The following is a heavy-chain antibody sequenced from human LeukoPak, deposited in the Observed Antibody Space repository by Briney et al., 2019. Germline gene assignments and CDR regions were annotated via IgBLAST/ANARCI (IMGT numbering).Heavy chain of an antibody. CDR1: GFTFSSYS. Sequence: GGSLRLSCAASGFTFSSYSMNWVRQAPGKGLEWVSYISSDSRTIYYADSVKGRFTISRDNAKNSLYLQMKSLRDEDTAVYYCARYGSGTSYITNYFDYWGQGALVTVSS. J-gene: IGHJ4*02. V-gene: IGHV3-48*02. CDR3: ARYGSGTSYITNYFDY. D-gene: IGHD3-10*01. CDR2: ISSDSRTI.